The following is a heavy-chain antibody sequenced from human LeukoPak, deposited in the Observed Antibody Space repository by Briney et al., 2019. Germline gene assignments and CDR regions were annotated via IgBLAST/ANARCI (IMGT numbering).Heavy chain of an antibody. CDR2: LYIGGNT. CDR1: GLSVSNNY. Sequence: GGSLRLSCVASGLSVSNNYMNWVRQAPGEGLEWVSALYIGGNTYYVDSVRGRFTIPRDNSKNTLYLQMNSLRAEDTAIYYCMAAAGYNYGQYWGQGTLVTVSS. CDR3: MAAAGYNYGQY. J-gene: IGHJ4*02. V-gene: IGHV3-53*01. D-gene: IGHD5-18*01.